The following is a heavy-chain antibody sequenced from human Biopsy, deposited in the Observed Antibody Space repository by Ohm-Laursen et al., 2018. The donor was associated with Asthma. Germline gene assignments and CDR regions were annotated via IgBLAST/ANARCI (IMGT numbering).Heavy chain of an antibody. CDR3: ARAGESDLVGGLDV. D-gene: IGHD2-21*01. J-gene: IGHJ6*02. CDR2: IAWDGINS. CDR1: GFTFSTYG. V-gene: IGHV3-30*03. Sequence: SLRLSCAASGFTFSTYGMHWVRQAPGKGLEWVAFIAWDGINSYYADSVKGRFTISIDNSRNTLYLQKNSLRADDTAVYYCARAGESDLVGGLDVWGQGTTVIVS.